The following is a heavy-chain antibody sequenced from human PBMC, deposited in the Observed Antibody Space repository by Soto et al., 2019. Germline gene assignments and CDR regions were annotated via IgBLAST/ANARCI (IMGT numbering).Heavy chain of an antibody. J-gene: IGHJ4*02. V-gene: IGHV2-5*02. Sequence: QITLKESGPTLAKPTQTLTLTCSFSGFSLSTRGVGVGWIRQPPGKALEWLALIFWDDDKWYSPSLRSRLTITEDTSKNPVVLIMTNMDPVDTATYYCAHRSRGYGYYFDQWGQGTLVTVSS. CDR1: GFSLSTRGVG. CDR3: AHRSRGYGYYFDQ. D-gene: IGHD5-12*01. CDR2: IFWDDDK.